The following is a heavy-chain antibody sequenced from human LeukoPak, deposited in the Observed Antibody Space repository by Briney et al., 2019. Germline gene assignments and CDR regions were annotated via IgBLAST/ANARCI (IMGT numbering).Heavy chain of an antibody. CDR2: ISGSGGST. J-gene: IGHJ4*02. CDR3: ARVSSYGSGSYYHYYFDY. Sequence: PGGSLRLSCAASGFTFSSYAMSWVRQAPGKGLEWVSAISGSGGSTYYADSVKGRFTISRDNSKNTLYLQMNSLRAEDTAVYYCARVSSYGSGSYYHYYFDYWGQGTLVTVSS. V-gene: IGHV3-23*01. CDR1: GFTFSSYA. D-gene: IGHD3-10*01.